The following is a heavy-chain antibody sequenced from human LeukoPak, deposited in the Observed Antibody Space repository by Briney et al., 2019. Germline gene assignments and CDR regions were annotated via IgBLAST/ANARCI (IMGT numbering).Heavy chain of an antibody. J-gene: IGHJ4*02. D-gene: IGHD4-11*01. Sequence: ASVKVSCKASGGTFSSYAISWVRQAPGQGLEWMGGIIPIFGTANYAQKFQGRVTITADESTSTAYMELSSLSSEDTAVYYCARGAASLTTPRTYFDYWGQGTLVTVSS. CDR1: GGTFSSYA. CDR3: ARGAASLTTPRTYFDY. V-gene: IGHV1-69*13. CDR2: IIPIFGTA.